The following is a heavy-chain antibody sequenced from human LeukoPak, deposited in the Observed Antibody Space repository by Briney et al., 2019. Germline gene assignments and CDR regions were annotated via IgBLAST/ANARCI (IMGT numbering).Heavy chain of an antibody. CDR2: ISGSGGST. Sequence: GGSLGLSCAASGFTFSSYAMSWVRQAPGKGLEWVSAISGSGGSTYYADSVKGRFTISRDNSKNTLYLQMNSLRAEDTAVYYCAKDRGYENWFDPWGQGTLVTVSS. CDR3: AKDRGYENWFDP. D-gene: IGHD5-12*01. CDR1: GFTFSSYA. V-gene: IGHV3-23*01. J-gene: IGHJ5*02.